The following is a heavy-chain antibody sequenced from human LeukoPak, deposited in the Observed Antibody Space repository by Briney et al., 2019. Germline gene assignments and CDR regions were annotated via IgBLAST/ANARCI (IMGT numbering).Heavy chain of an antibody. Sequence: GGSLRLSCAASGITVSNNYMSWVRQAPGNGLDWVSVMYVGGRTFYADSVQGRFTISRDNSKNTLYLQMNSLRVEDTAVYYCAREGHLGNYFDLWGRGTQVTVSS. CDR1: GITVSNNY. CDR3: AREGHLGNYFDL. V-gene: IGHV3-53*01. D-gene: IGHD3-16*01. CDR2: MYVGGRT. J-gene: IGHJ2*01.